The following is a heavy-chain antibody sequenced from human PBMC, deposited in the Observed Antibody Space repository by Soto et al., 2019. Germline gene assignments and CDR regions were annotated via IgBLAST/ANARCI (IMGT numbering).Heavy chain of an antibody. CDR1: GFNFNTYW. CDR3: TTIGHYYDWY. CDR2: INTDGSSI. V-gene: IGHV3-74*01. J-gene: IGHJ4*02. D-gene: IGHD3-22*01. Sequence: GGSLRLSCAASGFNFNTYWMHWVRQAPGKGLVWVSRINTDGSSIIYVDSVKGRFTISRDDSKNTLYLQMNSLKAEDTAVYYCTTIGHYYDWYWGQGTLVTVSS.